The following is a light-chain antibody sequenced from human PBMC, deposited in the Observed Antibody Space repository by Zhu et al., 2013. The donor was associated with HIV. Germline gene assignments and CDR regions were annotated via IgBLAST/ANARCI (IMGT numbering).Light chain of an antibody. V-gene: IGKV3-20*01. CDR1: QSVNSGY. CDR3: QQYGGSPPYT. Sequence: EVVLTQSPGTLSLAPGERATLSCKASQSVNSGYLAWYQQKPGQPPRLLIHATSTRATGIPDRFSGSGSGTDFTLAISRLEPEDFALYYCQQYGGSPPYTFGQGTKLEIK. CDR2: ATS. J-gene: IGKJ2*01.